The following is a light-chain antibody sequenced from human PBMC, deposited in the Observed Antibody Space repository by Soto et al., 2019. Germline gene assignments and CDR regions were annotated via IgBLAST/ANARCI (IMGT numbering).Light chain of an antibody. J-gene: IGKJ5*01. Sequence: DIQLTQSPSFLAASVGDRVTITCRASQGISTYLAWYQQKPGKAPKLLIYAASTLQSGVPLSFSGSGSGTSFTLTISSLQPEDFATYYCQQLLSYPITFGQGTRREIK. CDR1: QGISTY. V-gene: IGKV1-9*01. CDR3: QQLLSYPIT. CDR2: AAS.